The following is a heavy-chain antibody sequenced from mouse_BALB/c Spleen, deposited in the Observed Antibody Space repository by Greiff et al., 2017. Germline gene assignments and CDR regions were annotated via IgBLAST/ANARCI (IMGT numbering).Heavy chain of an antibody. Sequence: EVQLQQSGPGLVKPSQSLSLTCTVTGYSITSDYAWNWIPQFPGNKLEWMGSISYSGSTSYNPSRKSRISITRDTTKNQFFVQLNSVTTEDTATYDCARCTTAIYYYAMDDWGQGTSGTVS. D-gene: IGHD1-2*01. CDR1: GYSITSDYA. CDR3: ARCTTAIYYYAMDD. CDR2: ISYSGST. J-gene: IGHJ4*01. V-gene: IGHV3-2*02.